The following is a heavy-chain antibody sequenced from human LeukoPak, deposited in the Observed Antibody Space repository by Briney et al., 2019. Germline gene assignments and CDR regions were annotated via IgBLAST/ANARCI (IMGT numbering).Heavy chain of an antibody. Sequence: GGSLRLSCAASGFTFSSYAMSWVRQAPGKGLEWVSAISGSGGSTYYADSVKGRFTISGDNSKNTLYLQMNSLRAEDTAVYYCAKAGGYNWNYYFDYWGQGTLVTVSS. CDR3: AKAGGYNWNYYFDY. V-gene: IGHV3-23*01. CDR1: GFTFSSYA. D-gene: IGHD1-7*01. J-gene: IGHJ4*02. CDR2: ISGSGGST.